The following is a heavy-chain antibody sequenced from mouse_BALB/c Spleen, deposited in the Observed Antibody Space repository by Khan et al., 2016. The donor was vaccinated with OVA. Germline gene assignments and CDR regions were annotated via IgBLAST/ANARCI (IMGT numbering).Heavy chain of an antibody. CDR1: GFSLTTYG. Sequence: QVQLKQSGPGLVQPSQSLSITCTVSGFSLTTYGVHWVRQSPGKGLEWLGVIWSGGSTDYNAAFISRLSISTDSSTSQAFFKMNSLQVNDTAIDYCARNYDYGEGLAYWGQGTLVTVSS. D-gene: IGHD2-4*01. CDR3: ARNYDYGEGLAY. V-gene: IGHV2-2*02. J-gene: IGHJ3*01. CDR2: IWSGGST.